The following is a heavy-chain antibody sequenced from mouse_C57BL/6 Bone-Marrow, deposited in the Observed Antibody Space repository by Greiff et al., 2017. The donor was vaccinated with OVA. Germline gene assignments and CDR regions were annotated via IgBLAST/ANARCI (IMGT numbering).Heavy chain of an antibody. V-gene: IGHV5-16*01. J-gene: IGHJ4*01. Sequence: EVMLVESEGGLVQPGSSMKLSCTASGFTFSDYYMAWVRQVPEKGLEWVANINYDGSSTYYLDSLKSRFIISRDNAKNILYLQMSSLKSEDTATYYCARDHTDYYAMDYWGQGTSVTVSS. CDR3: ARDHTDYYAMDY. CDR1: GFTFSDYY. CDR2: INYDGSST.